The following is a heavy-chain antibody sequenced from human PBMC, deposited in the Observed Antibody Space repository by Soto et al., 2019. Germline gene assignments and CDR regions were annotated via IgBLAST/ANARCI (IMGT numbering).Heavy chain of an antibody. J-gene: IGHJ6*03. CDR1: GYTFTSYY. CDR3: ARAEYCGSTSCYGSHYYYYIDV. Sequence: QVQLVQSGAEVKKPGASVKVSCKASGYTFTSYYMHWVRQAPGQGLEWMGIINPSGGSTSYAQKVQGRFTMTRDTSTSTVYMELSRLRSEDTAVYYCARAEYCGSTSCYGSHYYYYIDVWGKGTTVTVSS. CDR2: INPSGGST. V-gene: IGHV1-46*03. D-gene: IGHD2-2*01.